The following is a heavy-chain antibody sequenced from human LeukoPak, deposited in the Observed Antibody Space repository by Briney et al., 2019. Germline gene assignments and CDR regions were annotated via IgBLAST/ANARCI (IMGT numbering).Heavy chain of an antibody. CDR3: ARGESFAFDV. CDR2: ISRAGDRT. V-gene: IGHV3-23*01. CDR1: GFVFSTYD. J-gene: IGHJ3*01. Sequence: PGGSLRPSCAGSGFVFSTYDMGWVRQAPGKGLEWVSSISRAGDRTYYEDSVKGRFTISRDNSRNTMFLQMNSLRAEDTAVYYCARGESFAFDVWGQGTMVTVSS.